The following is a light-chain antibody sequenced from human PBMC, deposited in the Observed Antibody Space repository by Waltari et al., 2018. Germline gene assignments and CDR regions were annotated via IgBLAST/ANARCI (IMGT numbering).Light chain of an antibody. CDR2: KAS. CDR3: EHYNGFPYT. CDR1: QSVSSW. J-gene: IGKJ2*01. Sequence: DIRMTQFPSTLSASVGDRVTITCRASQSVSSWLAWYQQNPGKAPKLLIYKASNLESGVPSRFSGSGSGTEFTLTISSLQTDDFATYYCEHYNGFPYTFGQGTRLEI. V-gene: IGKV1-5*03.